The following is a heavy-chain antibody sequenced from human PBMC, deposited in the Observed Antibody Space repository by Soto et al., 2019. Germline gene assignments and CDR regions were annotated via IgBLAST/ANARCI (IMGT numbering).Heavy chain of an antibody. Sequence: GGSLRLSCAASGFTFSSYGMHWVRQAPGKGLEWVAVISYDGSNKYYADSVKGRFTISRDNSKNTLYLQMNSLRAEDTAVYYCAKDRLVGAPGGLDYWGQGTLVTVSS. CDR3: AKDRLVGAPGGLDY. CDR1: GFTFSSYG. V-gene: IGHV3-30*18. J-gene: IGHJ4*02. D-gene: IGHD1-26*01. CDR2: ISYDGSNK.